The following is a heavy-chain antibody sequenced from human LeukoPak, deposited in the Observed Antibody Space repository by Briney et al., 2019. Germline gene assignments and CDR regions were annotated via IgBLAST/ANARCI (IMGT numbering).Heavy chain of an antibody. V-gene: IGHV1-69*06. CDR1: GGTFSSYA. D-gene: IGHD5-18*01. CDR3: ARFPRGYSYGPPLAAFDI. J-gene: IGHJ3*02. CDR2: IIPIFGTA. Sequence: GASVKVSCKASGGTFSSYAISWVRQAPGQGLEWMGGIIPIFGTANYAQKFQGRVTITADKSTSTAYMELSSLRSEDRAVYYCARFPRGYSYGPPLAAFDIWGQGTMVTVSS.